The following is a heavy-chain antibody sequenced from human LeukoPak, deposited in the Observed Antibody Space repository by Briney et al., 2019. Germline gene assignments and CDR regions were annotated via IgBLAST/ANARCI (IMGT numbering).Heavy chain of an antibody. CDR1: GGSFSGYY. CDR3: ARGDDDGDYEAID. CDR2: IYYSGST. V-gene: IGHV4-34*01. Sequence: SETLSLTCAVYGGSFSGYYWSWIRQPPGKGLEWIGSIYYSGSTYYNPSLKSRVTISVDTSKNQFSLKLSSVTAADTAVYYCARGDDDGDYEAIDWGQGTLVTVSS. D-gene: IGHD4-17*01. J-gene: IGHJ4*02.